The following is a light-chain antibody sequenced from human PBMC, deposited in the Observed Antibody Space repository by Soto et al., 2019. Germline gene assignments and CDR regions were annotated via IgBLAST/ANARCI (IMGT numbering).Light chain of an antibody. CDR2: EVS. J-gene: IGLJ1*01. CDR3: SSYTSSSTYV. V-gene: IGLV2-14*01. CDR1: SSDVGGYNH. Sequence: QSALTQPASVSGSDGQSITISCTGTSSDVGGYNHVSWYQLRPGQAPKLMIYEVSNRPSGISNRFSGSKSGNTASLTISGLQGDDEGDYYCSSYTSSSTYVFGTGTKLTVL.